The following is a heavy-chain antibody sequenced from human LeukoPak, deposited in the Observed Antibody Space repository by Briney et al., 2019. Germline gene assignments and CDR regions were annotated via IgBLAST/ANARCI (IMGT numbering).Heavy chain of an antibody. CDR2: IYYSGST. V-gene: IGHV4-59*01. D-gene: IGHD1-26*01. CDR3: ARDNGSGSYYAGGAFDY. J-gene: IGHJ4*02. CDR1: GGCISSYY. Sequence: SETLSLTCTVSGGCISSYYWSWIRQPPAKGLEWIGYIYYSGSTNYNPSLKSRVTISVDTSKNQFSLKLSSVTAADTAVYYCARDNGSGSYYAGGAFDYWGQGTLVTVSS.